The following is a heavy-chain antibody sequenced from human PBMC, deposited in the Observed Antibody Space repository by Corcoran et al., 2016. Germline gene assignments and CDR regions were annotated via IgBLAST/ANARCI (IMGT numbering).Heavy chain of an antibody. Sequence: QVQLVESGGGVVQPGRSLRLSCAASGFTFSSYGMHWVRQAPGKGLEWVAVIWYDGSKKYYADSVKGRFTISRDNSTNTLYLQMNRLRAEDTAVYYCARVDGDCSSTSYCYYYYGMDVWGQGTTVTVSS. CDR1: GFTFSSYG. CDR2: IWYDGSKK. CDR3: ARVDGDCSSTSYCYYYYGMDV. V-gene: IGHV3-33*01. J-gene: IGHJ6*02. D-gene: IGHD2-2*01.